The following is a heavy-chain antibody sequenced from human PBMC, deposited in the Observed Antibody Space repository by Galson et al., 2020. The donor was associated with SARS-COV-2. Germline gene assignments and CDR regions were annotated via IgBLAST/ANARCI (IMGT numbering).Heavy chain of an antibody. CDR3: ARHPHCGGACYMHESWFGP. Sequence: ASETLSLTCTVSGGSISNTRYYWGWIRQPPGKGLEWIGSISYSGNTLYNASLKSQVTISVDTSKNHFSLRLSAVTAADTAVYFCARHPHCGGACYMHESWFGPWGQGTLVTVSS. V-gene: IGHV4-39*01. CDR2: ISYSGNT. CDR1: GGSISNTRYY. D-gene: IGHD2-21*02. J-gene: IGHJ5*02.